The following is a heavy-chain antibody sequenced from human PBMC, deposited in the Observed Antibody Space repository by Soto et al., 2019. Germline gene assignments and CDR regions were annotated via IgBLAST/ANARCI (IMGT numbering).Heavy chain of an antibody. D-gene: IGHD6-6*01. CDR3: ARGPIEYSSSSVF. CDR1: GFTFSSYW. Sequence: EVQLVESGGGLVQPGGSLRLSCAASGFTFSSYWMSWVRQAPGKGLXXVANIKQDGSEKYYVDSVKGRFTISRDNAKNSLYLQMNSLRAEDTAVYYCARGPIEYSSSSVFWGQGTLVTVSS. V-gene: IGHV3-7*05. CDR2: IKQDGSEK. J-gene: IGHJ4*02.